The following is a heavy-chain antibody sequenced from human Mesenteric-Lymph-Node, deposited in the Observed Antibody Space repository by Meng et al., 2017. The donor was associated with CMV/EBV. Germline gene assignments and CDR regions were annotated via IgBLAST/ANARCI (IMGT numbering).Heavy chain of an antibody. V-gene: IGHV4-34*01. D-gene: IGHD1-26*01. CDR3: ARGVGATGIDY. J-gene: IGHJ4*02. CDR1: GGSFSGYY. CDR2: INHSGST. Sequence: GSLRLSCAVYGGSFSGYYWSWIRQPPGKGLEWIGEINHSGSTNYNPSLKSRVTISVDTSKNQFSLKLSSVTAADTAVYYCARGVGATGIDYWGQGTLVTVSS.